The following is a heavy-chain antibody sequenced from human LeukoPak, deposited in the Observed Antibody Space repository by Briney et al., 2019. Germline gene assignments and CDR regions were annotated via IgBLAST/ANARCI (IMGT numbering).Heavy chain of an antibody. V-gene: IGHV1-46*01. J-gene: IGHJ4*02. CDR3: ASSRSSPPQKMN. Sequence: ASVKVSCKASGYTFTSYYMHWVRQAPGQGLEWMGIINPSGGSTSYAQKFQGRVTMTRDTSPSTVYMELSSLRSEDTAVYYCASSRSSPPQKMNWGQGTLVTVSS. D-gene: IGHD6-13*01. CDR2: INPSGGST. CDR1: GYTFTSYY.